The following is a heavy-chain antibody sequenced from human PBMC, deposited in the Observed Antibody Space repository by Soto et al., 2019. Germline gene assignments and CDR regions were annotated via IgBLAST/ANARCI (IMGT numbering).Heavy chain of an antibody. Sequence: LGESLKISCKGSGYSFTSYWIGWVRQMPGKGLEWMGIIYPGDSDTRYSPSFQGQVTISADKSISTAYLQWSSLKASDTAMYYCARGYCSSTSCYRIRFDPWGQGTLVTVSS. CDR2: IYPGDSDT. CDR3: ARGYCSSTSCYRIRFDP. J-gene: IGHJ5*02. V-gene: IGHV5-51*01. D-gene: IGHD2-2*01. CDR1: GYSFTSYW.